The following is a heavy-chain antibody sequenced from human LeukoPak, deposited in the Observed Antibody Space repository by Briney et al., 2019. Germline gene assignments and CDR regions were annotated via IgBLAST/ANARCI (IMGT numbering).Heavy chain of an antibody. V-gene: IGHV3-9*01. CDR3: AKEQYSSSWYVYYGMDV. Sequence: SLRLSCAASGFTFDDYAMHWVWQVPGKGLEWVSGIGWNSGSIGYADSVKGRFTISRDNAKNSLYLQMNSLSAEDTALYYCAKEQYSSSWYVYYGMDVWGQGTTVAVSS. CDR1: GFTFDDYA. CDR2: IGWNSGSI. J-gene: IGHJ6*02. D-gene: IGHD6-13*01.